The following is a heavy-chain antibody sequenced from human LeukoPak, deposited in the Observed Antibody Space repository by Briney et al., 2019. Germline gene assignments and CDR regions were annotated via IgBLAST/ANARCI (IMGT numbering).Heavy chain of an antibody. V-gene: IGHV4-34*01. CDR3: ARVSYDFWSGYYGMDV. Sequence: SETLSLTCAVYGGSFSGYYWSWIRQPPGKGLEWIGEISHSGSTNYNPSLKSRVTISVDTSKNQFSLKLSSVTAADTAVYYCARVSYDFWSGYYGMDVWGQGTTVTVSS. D-gene: IGHD3-3*01. CDR1: GGSFSGYY. CDR2: ISHSGST. J-gene: IGHJ6*02.